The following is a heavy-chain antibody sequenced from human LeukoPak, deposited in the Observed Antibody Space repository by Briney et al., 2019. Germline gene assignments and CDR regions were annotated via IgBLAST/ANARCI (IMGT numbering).Heavy chain of an antibody. CDR2: IYHSGST. CDR3: AREGGNYGMDV. CDR1: GGSISSSNW. D-gene: IGHD1-26*01. V-gene: IGHV4-4*02. Sequence: PSETLSLTCAVSGGSISSSNWWSWVRQPPGKGLEWIGEIYHSGSTIYNPSLRSRVTISVDNSKNQFSLKLSSVTAADTAVYYCAREGGNYGMDVWGQGTTVTVSS. J-gene: IGHJ6*02.